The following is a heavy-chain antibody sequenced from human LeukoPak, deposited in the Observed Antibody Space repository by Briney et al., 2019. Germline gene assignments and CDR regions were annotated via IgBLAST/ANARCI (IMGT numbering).Heavy chain of an antibody. D-gene: IGHD6-19*01. CDR2: IYYSGST. V-gene: IGHV4-59*08. CDR1: GGSISSYY. J-gene: IGHJ4*02. CDR3: ARHSGWYDY. Sequence: SETLSLTCTVSGGSISSYYWSWIRQPPGKGLEWIGYIYYSGSTNCNPSLKSRVTISVGTSKNQFSLKLSSVTAADTAVYYCARHSGWYDYWGQGTLVTVSS.